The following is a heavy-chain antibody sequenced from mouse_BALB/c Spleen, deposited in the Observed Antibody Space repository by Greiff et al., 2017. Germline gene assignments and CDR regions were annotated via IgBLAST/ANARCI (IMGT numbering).Heavy chain of an antibody. V-gene: IGHV7-3*02. CDR3: ARVLVRLRDFDV. CDR2: IRNKANGYTT. CDR1: GFTFTDYY. D-gene: IGHD1-2*01. Sequence: EVKLMESGGGLVQPGGSLRLSCATSGFTFTDYYMSWVRQPPGKALEWLGFIRNKANGYTTEYSASVKGRFTISRDNSQSILYLQMNTLRAEDSATYYCARVLVRLRDFDVWGAGTSVTVSS. J-gene: IGHJ1*01.